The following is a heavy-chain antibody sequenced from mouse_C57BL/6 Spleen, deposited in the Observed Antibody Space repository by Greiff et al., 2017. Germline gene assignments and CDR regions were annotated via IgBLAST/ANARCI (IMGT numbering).Heavy chain of an antibody. Sequence: VQLQQSGAELVKPGASVKLSCTASGFNIKDYYMHWVKQRPEQGLEWIGRIDPEDGENKYAPKFQGKATITAYTSSNTAYLQLSSLTSEDTAGCDCARGRAPGYFDVWGTGTTVTVSS. CDR1: GFNIKDYY. CDR3: ARGRAPGYFDV. V-gene: IGHV14-2*01. D-gene: IGHD3-1*01. CDR2: IDPEDGEN. J-gene: IGHJ1*03.